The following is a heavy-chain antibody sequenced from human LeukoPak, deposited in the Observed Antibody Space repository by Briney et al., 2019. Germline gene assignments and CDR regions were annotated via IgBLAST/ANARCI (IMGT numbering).Heavy chain of an antibody. D-gene: IGHD3-3*01. V-gene: IGHV4-39*01. CDR3: ARHLRFLEWLPRPESFYFDY. CDR2: VFYGGST. Sequence: SGALSLTCTVSGGSISSSSYYWGWIRQPPGKGLEWIGIVFYGGSTYYNPSLKSRVTISVDTSKNQFSLKLSSVTAADTAVYYCARHLRFLEWLPRPESFYFDYWGQGTLVTV. CDR1: GGSISSSSYY. J-gene: IGHJ4*02.